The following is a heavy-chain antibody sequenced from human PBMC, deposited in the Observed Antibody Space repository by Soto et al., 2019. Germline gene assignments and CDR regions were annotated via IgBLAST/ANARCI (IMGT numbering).Heavy chain of an antibody. Sequence: SETLSLTCSVSGDSISNLDYFWAWIRQPPGQALEYIGYIYKSATTYYNPSFESRVAISVDTSKSQSSLNVTSVTAADTAVYFCARGRYCLTGRCFPNWFDSWGQGALVTVSS. CDR2: IYKSATT. D-gene: IGHD7-27*01. V-gene: IGHV4-30-4*01. J-gene: IGHJ5*01. CDR1: GDSISNLDYF. CDR3: ARGRYCLTGRCFPNWFDS.